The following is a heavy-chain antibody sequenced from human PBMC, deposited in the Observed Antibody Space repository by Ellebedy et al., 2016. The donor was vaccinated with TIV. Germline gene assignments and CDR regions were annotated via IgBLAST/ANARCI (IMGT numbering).Heavy chain of an antibody. CDR3: ARGLYGDFADWFDP. CDR2: IYWNGNK. J-gene: IGHJ5*02. CDR1: GFSFTTRGEG. Sequence: SGPTLAKPTPTLTLTCTFSGFSFTTRGEGVGWVRQAPGKALEWLAIIYWNGNKRFSPSQQSRLAITKDAFKNEVVFTMTNMDPVDSATYYCARGLYGDFADWFDPWGQGTLVTVSS. V-gene: IGHV2-5*01. D-gene: IGHD4-17*01.